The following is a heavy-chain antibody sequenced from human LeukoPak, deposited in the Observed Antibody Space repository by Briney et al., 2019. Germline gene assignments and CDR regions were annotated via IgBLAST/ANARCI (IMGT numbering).Heavy chain of an antibody. CDR2: INHSGST. J-gene: IGHJ6*03. CDR3: ARGSPSYYMDV. Sequence: SETLSLTCGVYGGSFRGYYWNWTRQSPGKGLEWIGEINHSGSTNYNPSLKSRVTISVDTSKNQFSLKLSSVTAADTAVYYCARGSPSYYMDVWGKGTTVTVSS. V-gene: IGHV4-34*01. CDR1: GGSFRGYY.